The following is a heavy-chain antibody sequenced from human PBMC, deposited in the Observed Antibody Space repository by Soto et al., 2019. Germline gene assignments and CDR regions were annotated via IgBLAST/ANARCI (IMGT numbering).Heavy chain of an antibody. V-gene: IGHV4-61*01. CDR2: IYYSGST. J-gene: IGHJ4*02. Sequence: SETLSLTCTVSGGSVSSGSYYWSWIRQPPGKGLEWIGYIYYSGSTNYNPSLKSRVTISVDTSKNEFSLKLTSITAADTAIYFCARRGGGDYLFDSWGQGILVTVSS. CDR1: GGSVSSGSYY. CDR3: ARRGGGDYLFDS. D-gene: IGHD4-17*01.